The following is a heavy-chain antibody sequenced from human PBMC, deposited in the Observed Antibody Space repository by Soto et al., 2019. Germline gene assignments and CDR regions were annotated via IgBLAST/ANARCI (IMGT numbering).Heavy chain of an antibody. V-gene: IGHV1-69*12. CDR2: IIPILGTA. CDR1: GGTFSSYA. Sequence: QVQLVQSGAEVKKPGSSVKVSCKASGGTFSSYAISWVRQAPGQGLEWMGGIIPILGTAKYAQKFQGRVTITADECTSKAYMELSSLRSEDTAVYYYARERVVLTSIDAFDIWGRGTMVTVSS. D-gene: IGHD2-21*02. J-gene: IGHJ3*02. CDR3: ARERVVLTSIDAFDI.